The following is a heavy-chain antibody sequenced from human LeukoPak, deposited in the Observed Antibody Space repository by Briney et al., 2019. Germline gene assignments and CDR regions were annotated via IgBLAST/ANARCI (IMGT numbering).Heavy chain of an antibody. CDR3: ARGGNWYFDL. Sequence: SETLSLTCTVSGGSISSYYWSWIRQPPGKGLEWIGYIYYSGISSYNPSLKSRLTISVDTSKNQFSLKLSSVTAADTAVYYCARGGNWYFDLWGRGTLVTVSS. CDR1: GGSISSYY. V-gene: IGHV4-59*12. CDR2: IYYSGIS. J-gene: IGHJ2*01.